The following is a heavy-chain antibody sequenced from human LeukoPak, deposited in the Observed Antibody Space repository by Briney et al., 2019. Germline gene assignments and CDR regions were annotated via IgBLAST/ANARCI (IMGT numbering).Heavy chain of an antibody. CDR3: ARGFYDFWSGYYIPYWRIYFDY. D-gene: IGHD3-3*01. CDR2: INHSGSF. Sequence: PSETLSLTCAVYGGSFSGYYWNWIRQPPGKGLEWIGEINHSGSFNYNPSFKTRVTISVDTSRKQFSLRLSSVTAADTAVYYCARGFYDFWSGYYIPYWRIYFDYWGQGTLVTVSS. CDR1: GGSFSGYY. V-gene: IGHV4-34*01. J-gene: IGHJ4*02.